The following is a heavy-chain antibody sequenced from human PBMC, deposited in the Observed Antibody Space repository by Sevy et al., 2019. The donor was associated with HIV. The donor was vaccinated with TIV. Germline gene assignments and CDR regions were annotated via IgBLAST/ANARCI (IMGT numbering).Heavy chain of an antibody. CDR3: ARVMVRGVIVDP. CDR2: IIPIFGTA. V-gene: IGHV1-69*13. D-gene: IGHD3-10*01. Sequence: ASVKVSCKASGGTFSSYAISWVRQAPGQGLEWMGGIIPIFGTANYAQKFQGRVTITADESTSTAYREVSSLRSEDTGVYYCARVMVRGVIVDPWGQGTLVTVSS. J-gene: IGHJ5*02. CDR1: GGTFSSYA.